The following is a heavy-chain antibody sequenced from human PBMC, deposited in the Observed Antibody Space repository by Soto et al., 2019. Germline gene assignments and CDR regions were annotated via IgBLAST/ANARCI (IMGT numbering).Heavy chain of an antibody. CDR3: ARDRQRGPFSGRLDF. V-gene: IGHV4-31*03. Sequence: PSKTLSLTCNVSGDSIDSGGSYWSWIRQRPGKSLEWIRYIYYTGSSYYNPPLRMCITLSIDTCNIHFPRQLRSVTAADTALYYCARDRQRGPFSGRLDFWGMGSMVTVSS. J-gene: IGHJ4*02. D-gene: IGHD3-3*01. CDR2: IYYTGSS. CDR1: GDSIDSGGSY.